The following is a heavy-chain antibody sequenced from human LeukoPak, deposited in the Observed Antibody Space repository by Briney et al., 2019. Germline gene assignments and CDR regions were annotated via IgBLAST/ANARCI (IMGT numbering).Heavy chain of an antibody. V-gene: IGHV3-74*01. CDR1: GFTFGRYW. CDR2: IKSENDGSVT. CDR3: ARDVSYGMDV. J-gene: IGHJ6*02. Sequence: GGSLRLSCAASGFTFGRYWMHWVRQAPGKGLIWVSRIKSENDGSVTTYADSVKGRFTISRDNAKNTLYLHMNSLRIEDTAVYLCARDVSYGMDVWGQGTTVTVSS.